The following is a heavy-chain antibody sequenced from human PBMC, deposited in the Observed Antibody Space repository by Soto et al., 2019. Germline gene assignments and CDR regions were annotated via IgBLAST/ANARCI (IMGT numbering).Heavy chain of an antibody. CDR3: ARDVGFWSGYPRDYYYYYMDV. J-gene: IGHJ6*03. D-gene: IGHD3-3*01. CDR1: GYTFTSYG. CDR2: ISAYNGNT. Sequence: ASVKVSCKASGYTFTSYGISWVRQAPGQGLEWMGWISAYNGNTNYAQKLQGRVTMTTDTSTSTAYMELRSLRSDDTAVYYCARDVGFWSGYPRDYYYYYMDVWGKGTTVTVSS. V-gene: IGHV1-18*01.